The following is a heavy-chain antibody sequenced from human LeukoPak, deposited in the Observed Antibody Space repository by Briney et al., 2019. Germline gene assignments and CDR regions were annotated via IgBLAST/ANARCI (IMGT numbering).Heavy chain of an antibody. CDR2: IILPLDIT. V-gene: IGHV1-69*04. D-gene: IGHD6-19*01. Sequence: GASVKVSCKASGDTFSSSAISWVRQAPGQGLEWMGKIILPLDITNYAQQFQGGVTITTDKSTDTVFLELSSLRSQDTAVYYCARSSVTGHFDFWGQGTPVTVSS. CDR1: GDTFSSSA. J-gene: IGHJ4*02. CDR3: ARSSVTGHFDF.